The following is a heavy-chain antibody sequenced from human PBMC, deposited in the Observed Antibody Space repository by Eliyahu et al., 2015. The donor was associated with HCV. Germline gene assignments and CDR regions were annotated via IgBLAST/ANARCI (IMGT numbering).Heavy chain of an antibody. CDR2: IIPILGIT. D-gene: IGHD3-22*01. Sequence: QVQLVQSGTEVKKPGSSVKVSCKASGGTFSSYTISWVRQAPGQGLEWMGRIIPILGITNYAQKFQGRVTITADKSTSTAYMELSSLRSEDTAMYYCARSAYDSSGYYSIPFDYWGQGTLVTVSS. CDR3: ARSAYDSSGYYSIPFDY. J-gene: IGHJ4*02. V-gene: IGHV1-69*02. CDR1: GGTFSSYT.